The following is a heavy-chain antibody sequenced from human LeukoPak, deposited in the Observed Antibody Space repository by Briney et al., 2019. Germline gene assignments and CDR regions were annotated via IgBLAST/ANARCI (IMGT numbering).Heavy chain of an antibody. CDR3: ASGIRLGEDLS. V-gene: IGHV4-39*01. D-gene: IGHD3-10*01. CDR2: IYYSGST. Sequence: PSETLSLTCTVSGGSISSSSYYWGWIRQPPGKGLEWIGSIYYSGSTYYNPSLKSRVTISVDTSKNQFSLKLSSVTAADTAVYYCASGIRLGEDLSWGQGTTVTVSS. CDR1: GGSISSSSYY. J-gene: IGHJ6*02.